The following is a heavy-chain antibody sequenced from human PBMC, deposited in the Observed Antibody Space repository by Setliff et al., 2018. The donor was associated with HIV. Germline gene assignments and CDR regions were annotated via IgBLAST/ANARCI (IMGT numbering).Heavy chain of an antibody. V-gene: IGHV3-7*01. Sequence: PGGSLRLSCAASGFTFSSYWMSWVRQAPGKGLEWVANIKQDGSEKYYVDSVKGRFTISRDNAKSSLYLQMNSLRAEDTAVYYCARVYDSSGYSLSIPGYWGQGTLVTVSS. D-gene: IGHD3-22*01. J-gene: IGHJ4*01. CDR3: ARVYDSSGYSLSIPGY. CDR2: IKQDGSEK. CDR1: GFTFSSYW.